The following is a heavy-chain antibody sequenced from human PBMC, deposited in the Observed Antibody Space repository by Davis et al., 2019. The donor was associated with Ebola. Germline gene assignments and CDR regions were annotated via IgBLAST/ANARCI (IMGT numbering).Heavy chain of an antibody. V-gene: IGHV3-23*01. Sequence: GGSLRLSCAASGFNFINHAMTWVRQAPGKGLEWVSSITGGGGSTHHADSVKGRFTISRDSWKNTLYLQMNSLRAEDTAVYYCARAGELRPYFDYWGQGTLVTVSS. D-gene: IGHD1-26*01. CDR1: GFNFINHA. CDR3: ARAGELRPYFDY. J-gene: IGHJ4*02. CDR2: ITGGGGST.